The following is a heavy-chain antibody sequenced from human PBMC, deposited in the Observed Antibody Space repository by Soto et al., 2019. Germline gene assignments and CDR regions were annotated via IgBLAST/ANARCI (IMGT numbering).Heavy chain of an antibody. V-gene: IGHV4-30-2*01. CDR2: IYHSGST. Sequence: QLQLQESGPGLVKPSQTLSLTRPVSGGSISSCGYSWSWIRQTPGKGLEWIGYIYHSGSTYYNPSLKSRVTISVDRSKNQFSLKLSSVTAADTAVYYCAAGGGLPRYYWGQGTLVTVSS. D-gene: IGHD5-12*01. CDR3: AAGGGLPRYY. CDR1: GGSISSCGYS. J-gene: IGHJ4*02.